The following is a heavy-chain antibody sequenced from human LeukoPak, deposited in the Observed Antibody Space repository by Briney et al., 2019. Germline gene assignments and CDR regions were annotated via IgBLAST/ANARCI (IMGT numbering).Heavy chain of an antibody. V-gene: IGHV3-48*01. J-gene: IGHJ4*02. D-gene: IGHD4-17*01. CDR3: ARVRGPTVTTMYFDY. Sequence: PGGSLRLPCAASGFTFVSHGMIWVRQAPGKGLEWLSYISPGSTTINSADSVKDRFTTSRDKAKSSLFLQMNSLRAEDTAVYYCARVRGPTVTTMYFDYWGQGALVTVPS. CDR1: GFTFVSHG. CDR2: ISPGSTTI.